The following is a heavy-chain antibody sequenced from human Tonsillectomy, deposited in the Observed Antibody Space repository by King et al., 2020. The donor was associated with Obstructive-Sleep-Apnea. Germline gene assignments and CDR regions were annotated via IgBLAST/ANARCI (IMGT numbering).Heavy chain of an antibody. V-gene: IGHV4-30-4*07. CDR3: ARERGYPRGYPDY. CDR2: IYYSGST. J-gene: IGHJ4*02. CDR1: GGSISSGGYS. Sequence: QLQESGPGLVKPSQTLSLTCAVSGGSISSGGYSWSWIRQPPGKGLEWIGYIYYSGSTYYNPSLKSRVTISVDTSKNQFSLKLSSVTAADTAVYYCARERGYPRGYPDYWGQGTLVTVSS. D-gene: IGHD5-18*01.